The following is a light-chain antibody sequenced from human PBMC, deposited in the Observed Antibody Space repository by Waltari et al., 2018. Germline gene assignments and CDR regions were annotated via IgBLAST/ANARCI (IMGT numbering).Light chain of an antibody. CDR2: FAS. Sequence: DIVMTQSQLSLSVTPGEPAYISCRSSQSLLHSNGYNYLDWYLQKPGQSPQLLMYFASNRASGVPDRFSGSGSGTDFTLEISRVEAEDVGVYFCMQTLQNPSFGQGTKVEIK. CDR1: QSLLHSNGYNY. J-gene: IGKJ1*01. V-gene: IGKV2-28*01. CDR3: MQTLQNPS.